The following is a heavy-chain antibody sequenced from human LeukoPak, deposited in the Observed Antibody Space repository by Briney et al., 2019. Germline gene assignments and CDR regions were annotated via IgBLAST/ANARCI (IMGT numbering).Heavy chain of an antibody. CDR1: GFTFSSYW. D-gene: IGHD3-10*01. CDR2: INSDGSST. V-gene: IGHV3-74*01. CDR3: ARDRGSYYYYYMDV. Sequence: GGSLRLSCAASGFTFSSYWVHWVRQAPGKGLVWVSRINSDGSSTSYADSVKGRFTISRDNAKNTLYLQMNSLRAEDTAVYYCARDRGSYYYYYMDVWGKGTTVTVSS. J-gene: IGHJ6*03.